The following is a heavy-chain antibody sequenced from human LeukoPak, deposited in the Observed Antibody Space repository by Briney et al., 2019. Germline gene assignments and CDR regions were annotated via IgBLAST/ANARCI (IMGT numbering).Heavy chain of an antibody. J-gene: IGHJ4*02. V-gene: IGHV4-34*01. Sequence: PSETLSLTCAVYGGSFSGYYWSWIRQPPGKGLEWIGEINHSGSTNYNPSLKSRVTISVDTSKNQFSLKLSSVTAADTAVYYCARRRARFGELSTKSGFDYWGQGTLVTVSS. CDR1: GGSFSGYY. CDR3: ARRRARFGELSTKSGFDY. CDR2: INHSGST. D-gene: IGHD3-10*01.